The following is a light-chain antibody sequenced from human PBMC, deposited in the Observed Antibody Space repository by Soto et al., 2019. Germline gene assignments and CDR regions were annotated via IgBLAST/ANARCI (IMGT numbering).Light chain of an antibody. CDR3: QQYNDSPLT. V-gene: IGKV3-20*01. CDR2: DAS. J-gene: IGKJ4*01. CDR1: QSLIKNY. Sequence: EIVLTQSPGTLSSSPGERATLSCRASQSLIKNYLAWYQQKPGQAPRLLIHDASSRATDIPDRFSGSGSGTDFTLTISRLEPEDSAVYYCQQYNDSPLTFGGGTKVEMK.